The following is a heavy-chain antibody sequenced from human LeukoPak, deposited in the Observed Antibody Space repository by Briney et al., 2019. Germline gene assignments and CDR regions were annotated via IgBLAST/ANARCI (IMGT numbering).Heavy chain of an antibody. V-gene: IGHV4-59*01. D-gene: IGHD5-18*01. CDR3: ARVSQIKYSYGQGRFYYFDY. Sequence: PSETLSVTCTVSGGSISSYYWSWIRQPPGKGLECIGYIYYSGSTNYNPSLKSRVTISVDTSKNQFSLKLSSVTAADTAVYYCARVSQIKYSYGQGRFYYFDYWGQGTLVTVSS. CDR1: GGSISSYY. J-gene: IGHJ4*02. CDR2: IYYSGST.